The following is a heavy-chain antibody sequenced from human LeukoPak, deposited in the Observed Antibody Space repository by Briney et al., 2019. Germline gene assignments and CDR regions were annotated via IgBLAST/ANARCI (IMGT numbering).Heavy chain of an antibody. CDR3: ARDPGWYYGSGMSPWLDY. CDR2: INPNSGGT. D-gene: IGHD3-10*01. Sequence: RASVKVSCKASGYTFTGYYMHWVRQAPGQGLEWMGWINPNSGGTNYAQKFQGRVTMTRDTSISTAYMELSRLRSDDTAVYYCARDPGWYYGSGMSPWLDYWGQGTLVTVSS. V-gene: IGHV1-2*02. J-gene: IGHJ4*02. CDR1: GYTFTGYY.